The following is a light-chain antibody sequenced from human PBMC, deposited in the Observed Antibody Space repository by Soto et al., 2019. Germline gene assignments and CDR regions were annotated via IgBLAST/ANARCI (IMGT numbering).Light chain of an antibody. CDR3: QQSYSTLFT. CDR1: QTINNY. J-gene: IGKJ3*01. Sequence: DIQMTQSPSSLSASIGDSVTITCRTSQTINNYLNWYQQKPGRAPKLLISVASTLQGGVPSRFRGSGSGTDFTLTITGLQPEDSATYYCQQSYSTLFTFGPGTKVDVK. V-gene: IGKV1-39*01. CDR2: VAS.